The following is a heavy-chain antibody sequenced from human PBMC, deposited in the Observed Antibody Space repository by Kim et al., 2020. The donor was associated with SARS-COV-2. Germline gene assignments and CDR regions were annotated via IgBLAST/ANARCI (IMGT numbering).Heavy chain of an antibody. CDR1: GFTFSSYS. CDR2: ISSSSSYI. CDR3: AREAGDWDMDYYGMDV. J-gene: IGHJ6*02. D-gene: IGHD2-21*02. V-gene: IGHV3-21*01. Sequence: GGSLRLSCAASGFTFSSYSMNWVRQAPGKGLEWVSSISSSSSYIYYADSVKGRFTISRDNAKNSLYLQMNSLRAEDTAVYYCAREAGDWDMDYYGMDVWGQGTTVTVSS.